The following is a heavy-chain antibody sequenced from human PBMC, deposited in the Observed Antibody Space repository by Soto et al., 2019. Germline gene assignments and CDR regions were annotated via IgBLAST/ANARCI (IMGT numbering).Heavy chain of an antibody. CDR3: ARDSIAVAGYWEHVGYYYYGMDV. CDR2: IWYDGSNK. CDR1: GFTFSSYG. J-gene: IGHJ6*02. D-gene: IGHD6-19*01. Sequence: GGSLRLSCAASGFTFSSYGMHWVRQAPGKGLEWVAVIWYDGSNKYYADSVKGRFTISRDNSKNTLYLQMNSLRAEDTAVYYCARDSIAVAGYWEHVGYYYYGMDVWGQGTTVTVSS. V-gene: IGHV3-33*01.